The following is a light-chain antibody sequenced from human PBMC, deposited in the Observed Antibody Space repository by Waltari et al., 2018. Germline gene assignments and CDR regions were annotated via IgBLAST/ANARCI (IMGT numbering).Light chain of an antibody. CDR2: GAS. J-gene: IGKJ1*01. Sequence: ELVMTQSPATLSVSPGERATLSCRASQGVSSNLAWYQQKPGQAPRLLIYGASTRATGIPARFSGSGSGIEFTLSISSLQSEDFAVYYCQQYNNWPRWTFGQGTKVEIK. V-gene: IGKV3-15*01. CDR3: QQYNNWPRWT. CDR1: QGVSSN.